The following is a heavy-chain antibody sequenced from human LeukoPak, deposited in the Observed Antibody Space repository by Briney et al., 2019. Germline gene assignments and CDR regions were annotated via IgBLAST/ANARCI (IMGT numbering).Heavy chain of an antibody. J-gene: IGHJ3*02. Sequence: PGGSLRLSCAASGFTVSSNYMSWVRQAPGKGLEWVSVIYSGGSTYYADSVKGRFTISRDNSKNTLYLQMNSLRAEDTAVYYCARGSGYSYGTDAFDIWGQGTMVTVSS. V-gene: IGHV3-66*01. CDR2: IYSGGST. CDR3: ARGSGYSYGTDAFDI. D-gene: IGHD5-18*01. CDR1: GFTVSSNY.